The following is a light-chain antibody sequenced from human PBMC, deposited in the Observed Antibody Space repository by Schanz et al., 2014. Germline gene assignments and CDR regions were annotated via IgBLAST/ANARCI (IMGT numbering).Light chain of an antibody. CDR2: EGS. CDR3: QSYDSSLSGSTV. CDR1: SSDVGSYNR. Sequence: QSALTQPPSVSGSPGQSVTISCTGTSSDVGSYNRVSWYQQPPGTAPKLMIYEGSKRPSGVSNRFSGSKSGNTASLTISGLRAEDEADYYCQSYDSSLSGSTVFGGGTKLTVL. J-gene: IGLJ3*02. V-gene: IGLV2-18*02.